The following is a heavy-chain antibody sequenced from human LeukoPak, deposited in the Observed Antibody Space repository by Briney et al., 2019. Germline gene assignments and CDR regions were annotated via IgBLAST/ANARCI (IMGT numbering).Heavy chain of an antibody. D-gene: IGHD3-22*01. V-gene: IGHV3-23*01. CDR3: AKDHPEVTVIVVLYYFDY. Sequence: GGSLRLSCAASGFTFSNYAMSWVRQAPGKGLEWVSAISGSGGSTYYADSVKGRFTISRDNSKNTLYLQMNSLRAEDTAVYYCAKDHPEVTVIVVLYYFDYWGQGTLVTVSS. CDR2: ISGSGGST. CDR1: GFTFSNYA. J-gene: IGHJ4*02.